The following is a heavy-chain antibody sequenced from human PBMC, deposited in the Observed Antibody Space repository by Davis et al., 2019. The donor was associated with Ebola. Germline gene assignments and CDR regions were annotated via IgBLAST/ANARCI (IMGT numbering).Heavy chain of an antibody. V-gene: IGHV6-1*01. CDR2: TYYSSKWYN. CDR3: ARGWLRRGLDA. CDR1: GDSVSSGG. Sequence: HSQTLSLTCAISGDSVSSGGWTWTRQSPSRGLEWLGRTYYSSKWYNDYAVSVKSRITINPDTSKNQFSLHLNSVTPEDTALYFCARGWLRRGLDAWGEGTAVTVSS. J-gene: IGHJ6*04. D-gene: IGHD3-10*01.